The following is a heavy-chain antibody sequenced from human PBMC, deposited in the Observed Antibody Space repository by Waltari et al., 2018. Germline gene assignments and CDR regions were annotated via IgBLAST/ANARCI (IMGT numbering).Heavy chain of an antibody. D-gene: IGHD4-4*01. CDR2: ISSSGSTI. V-gene: IGHV3-48*03. J-gene: IGHJ6*02. CDR3: ASLNDKTVTTGPGHNYYYYGMDV. CDR1: GFTFSSYE. Sequence: EVQLVESGGGLVQPGGSLRLSCAASGFTFSSYEMNWVRQAPGKGLEWVAYISSSGSTIYYADSVKGRFTISRDNAKNSLYLQMNSLRAEDTAVYYCASLNDKTVTTGPGHNYYYYGMDVWGQGTTVTVSS.